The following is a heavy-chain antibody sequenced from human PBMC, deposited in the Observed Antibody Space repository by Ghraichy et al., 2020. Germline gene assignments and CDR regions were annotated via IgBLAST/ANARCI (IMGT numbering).Heavy chain of an antibody. CDR2: IKQDGSEK. D-gene: IGHD4-17*01. Sequence: LSLTCAASGFTFSSYWMSWVRQAPGKGLEWVANIKQDGSEKYYVDSVKGRFTISRDNAKNSLYLQMNSLRAEDTAVYYCARSTVTPLWFDPWGQGTLVTVSS. J-gene: IGHJ5*02. CDR1: GFTFSSYW. CDR3: ARSTVTPLWFDP. V-gene: IGHV3-7*01.